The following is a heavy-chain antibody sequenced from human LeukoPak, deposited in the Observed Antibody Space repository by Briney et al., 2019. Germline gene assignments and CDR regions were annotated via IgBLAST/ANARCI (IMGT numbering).Heavy chain of an antibody. D-gene: IGHD3-10*01. J-gene: IGHJ4*02. V-gene: IGHV3-7*03. Sequence: GGSPRVSCAASGFTFSDYWMSWVRQAPGKGLEWVANIKQDGSAKHYVDSVKGRFTISRDNAKNSLYLQMNSLRVEDTAVYYCARDYYGLEGFFDYWGQGTLVTVSS. CDR1: GFTFSDYW. CDR3: ARDYYGLEGFFDY. CDR2: IKQDGSAK.